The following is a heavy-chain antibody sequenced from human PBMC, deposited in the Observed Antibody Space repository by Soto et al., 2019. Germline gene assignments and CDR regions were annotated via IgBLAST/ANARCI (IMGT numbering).Heavy chain of an antibody. CDR3: AHSGWPNIVDDPTFYFDY. J-gene: IGHJ4*02. CDR2: IYWDGDK. V-gene: IGHV2-5*02. Sequence: QITLKESGPTLVKPTQTLTLTCTFSGFSLSTSGVGVGWIRQPPGKALEWLALIYWDGDKRYSPSLKRRLTLTKDTSEKQVVLTMTHVDRVDTATYYCAHSGWPNIVDDPTFYFDYWGQGTLVTVSS. CDR1: GFSLSTSGVG. D-gene: IGHD3-22*01.